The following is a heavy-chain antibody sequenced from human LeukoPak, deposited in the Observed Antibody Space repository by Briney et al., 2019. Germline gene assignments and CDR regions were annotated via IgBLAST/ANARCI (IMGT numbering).Heavy chain of an antibody. D-gene: IGHD2-21*01. Sequence: SESLSLTCAAYGGSFSGNWWTLIRQTPGRGLEWIGEGSPTGGMTCYKASLKGRVTISGDSAKNTLSLQMTSVTAADTGVYYCARVPDFIARPCDSWGPGTLVTVSS. J-gene: IGHJ4*02. V-gene: IGHV4-34*01. CDR1: GGSFSGNW. CDR3: ARVPDFIARPCDS. CDR2: GSPTGGMT.